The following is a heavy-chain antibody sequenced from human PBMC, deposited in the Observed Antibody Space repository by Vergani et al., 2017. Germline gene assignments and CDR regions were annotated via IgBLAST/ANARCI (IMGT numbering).Heavy chain of an antibody. J-gene: IGHJ5*02. CDR3: TRHGAVVAANNWFDP. CDR1: GFSFPGYA. Sequence: EVQLLESGGGLVQPGGSLRLSCEASGFSFPGYAMSWVRQAPGKGLEWVSSVSGSSATPYYAASVKGRFIISRDNSKNTLHLQMNSLRADDTAVYYCTRHGAVVAANNWFDPWGQGTLVTVSS. CDR2: VSGSSATP. V-gene: IGHV3-23*01. D-gene: IGHD2-15*01.